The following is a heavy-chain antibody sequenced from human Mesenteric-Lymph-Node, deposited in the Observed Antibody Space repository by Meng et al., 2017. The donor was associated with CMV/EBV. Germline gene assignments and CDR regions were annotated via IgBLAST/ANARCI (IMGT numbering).Heavy chain of an antibody. Sequence: GESLKISCAASGFTFSSYAMHWVRQAPGKGLEWVAVISYDGSNKYYADSVKGRFTISRDNSKNTLYLQMNSLRAEDTAVYYCAKDGRSYYDFWSGFYLNYGMDVWGQGTTVTVSS. CDR3: AKDGRSYYDFWSGFYLNYGMDV. CDR2: ISYDGSNK. V-gene: IGHV3-30-3*01. J-gene: IGHJ6*02. D-gene: IGHD3-3*01. CDR1: GFTFSSYA.